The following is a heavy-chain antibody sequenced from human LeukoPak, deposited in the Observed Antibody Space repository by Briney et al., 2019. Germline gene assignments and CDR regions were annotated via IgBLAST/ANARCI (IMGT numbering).Heavy chain of an antibody. Sequence: ASVKVSCKASGYTFTSYYMHWVRQAPGQGLEWMGIINPSGGSTSYAQKFQGRVTMTRDTSASTVYMELSSLRSEDTAVYYCARLRGPYYFDYWGQGTLVTVSS. CDR2: INPSGGST. J-gene: IGHJ4*02. CDR3: ARLRGPYYFDY. V-gene: IGHV1-46*01. D-gene: IGHD3-16*01. CDR1: GYTFTSYY.